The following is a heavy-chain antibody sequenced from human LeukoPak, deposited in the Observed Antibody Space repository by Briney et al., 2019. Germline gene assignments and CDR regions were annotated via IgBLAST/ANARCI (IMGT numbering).Heavy chain of an antibody. V-gene: IGHV3-7*01. J-gene: IGHJ4*02. Sequence: GSLRLSCAASGFTFSNYWMSWVRQAPGKGLEWVANIKEDGTVKYYVESLKGRSTISRDNSKNSLYLQVSSLRVEDRAVYYCARIGYSSSSIDYWGQGTLVTVSS. CDR2: IKEDGTVK. CDR1: GFTFSNYW. CDR3: ARIGYSSSSIDY. D-gene: IGHD6-6*01.